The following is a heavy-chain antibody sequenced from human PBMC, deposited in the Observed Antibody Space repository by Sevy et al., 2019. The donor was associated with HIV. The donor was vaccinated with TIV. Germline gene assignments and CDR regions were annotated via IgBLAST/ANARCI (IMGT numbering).Heavy chain of an antibody. Sequence: SETLSLTCTVSGGSISLYYWSWIRQPAGKGLEWIGHIYGSGSTSYNPSLKSRVIMSVDTSQNQISLKLTSVTAADTAVYYCAREAKLGAPLGYWGQGTLVTVSS. CDR1: GGSISLYY. CDR2: IYGSGST. D-gene: IGHD3-16*01. J-gene: IGHJ4*02. V-gene: IGHV4-4*07. CDR3: AREAKLGAPLGY.